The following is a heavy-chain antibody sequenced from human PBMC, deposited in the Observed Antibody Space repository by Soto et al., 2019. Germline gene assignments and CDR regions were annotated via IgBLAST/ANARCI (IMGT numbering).Heavy chain of an antibody. D-gene: IGHD3-10*02. CDR1: GGAISGYY. CDR3: ARGRRCSDSFDP. Sequence: SETLSLTCTVSGGAISGYYWTWIRKSAGKGMERIGRIYSSGSTRYNPSLQSRVTMSLDTSTNQFSLSLSSVTAADTAVYYCARGRRCSDSFDPWGQGTLVTVSS. J-gene: IGHJ5*02. CDR2: IYSSGST. V-gene: IGHV4-4*07.